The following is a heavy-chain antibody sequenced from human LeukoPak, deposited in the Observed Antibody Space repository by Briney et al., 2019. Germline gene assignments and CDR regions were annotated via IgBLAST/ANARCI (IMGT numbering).Heavy chain of an antibody. CDR3: ARGLLAAAGIDY. CDR2: IKQDGSEK. V-gene: IGHV3-7*04. D-gene: IGHD6-13*01. Sequence: GGSLRLSCEASGFTFSSYWMSCVRQAPGKGLEWVANIKQDGSEKNYVDSVKGRFTISRDNAKNSLYLQMNSLRAEDTAVYYCARGLLAAAGIDYWGQGALVTVSS. J-gene: IGHJ4*02. CDR1: GFTFSSYW.